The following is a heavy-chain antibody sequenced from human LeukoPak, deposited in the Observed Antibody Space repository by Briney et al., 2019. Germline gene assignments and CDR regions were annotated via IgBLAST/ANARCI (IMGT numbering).Heavy chain of an antibody. Sequence: PSETLSLTCTVSGDSISSHYWSWIRQPAGKRLEWVGRAHASGSPSYNPSLKSRVTLFVDKSKNQLSLKLSSVTAADTAVYYCAGGVYDSGSLSWFDPWGQGTLVIVSS. CDR2: AHASGSP. CDR1: GDSISSHY. CDR3: AGGVYDSGSLSWFDP. J-gene: IGHJ5*02. V-gene: IGHV4-4*07. D-gene: IGHD3-10*01.